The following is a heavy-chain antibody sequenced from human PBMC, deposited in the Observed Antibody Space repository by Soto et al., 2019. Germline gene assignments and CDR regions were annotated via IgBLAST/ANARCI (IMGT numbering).Heavy chain of an antibody. V-gene: IGHV1-18*04. D-gene: IGHD2-2*02. Sequence: GASVKVSCKASGYTFISYGISWVRQAPGQGLEWMGWISAYNGDTNYAQKLQGRVTMTTDTSTSTAYMELRSLRSDDTAVYYCARYQCSSSSCYTFFFDYWGRGTLVTSPQ. CDR3: ARYQCSSSSCYTFFFDY. CDR1: GYTFISYG. CDR2: ISAYNGDT. J-gene: IGHJ4*02.